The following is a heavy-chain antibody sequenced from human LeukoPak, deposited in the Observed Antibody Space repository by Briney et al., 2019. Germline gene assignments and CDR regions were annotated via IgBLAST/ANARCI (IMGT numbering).Heavy chain of an antibody. CDR2: ISYDGSNK. CDR3: AKDSAPYCSGGSCYGKLRDPDYYFDY. J-gene: IGHJ4*02. V-gene: IGHV3-30*18. CDR1: GFTFSSYG. Sequence: GGSLRLSCAVSGFTFSSYGMHWVRQAPGKGLEWVAVISYDGSNKYYADSVKGRFTISRDNSKNTLYLQMNSLRAEDTAVYYCAKDSAPYCSGGSCYGKLRDPDYYFDYWGQGTLVTVSS. D-gene: IGHD2-15*01.